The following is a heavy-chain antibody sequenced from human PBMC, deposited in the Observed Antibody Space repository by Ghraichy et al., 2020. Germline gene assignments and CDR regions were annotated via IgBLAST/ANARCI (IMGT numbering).Heavy chain of an antibody. D-gene: IGHD6-13*01. CDR2: ISSSSSTI. CDR3: ARDGKRYSSSWYVPIVNWFDP. V-gene: IGHV3-48*01. J-gene: IGHJ5*02. CDR1: GFTFSSYS. Sequence: GGSLRLSCAASGFTFSSYSMNWVRQAPGKGLEWVSYISSSSSTIYYADSVKGRFTISRDNAKNSLYLQMNSLRAEDTAVYYCARDGKRYSSSWYVPIVNWFDPWGQGTLVTVSS.